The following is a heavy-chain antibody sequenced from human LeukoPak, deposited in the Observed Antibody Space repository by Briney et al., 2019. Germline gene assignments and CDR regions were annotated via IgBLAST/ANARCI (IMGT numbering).Heavy chain of an antibody. J-gene: IGHJ3*02. D-gene: IGHD3-16*01. CDR3: ARRLTVPHGDAFDI. CDR1: GYTFTSYY. Sequence: ASVKVSCKASGYTFTSYYMHWVRQAPGQGLEWMGWISAYNGNTNYAQKLQGRVTMTTDTSTSTAYMELRSLRSDDTAVYYCARRLTVPHGDAFDIWGQGTMVTVSS. CDR2: ISAYNGNT. V-gene: IGHV1-18*04.